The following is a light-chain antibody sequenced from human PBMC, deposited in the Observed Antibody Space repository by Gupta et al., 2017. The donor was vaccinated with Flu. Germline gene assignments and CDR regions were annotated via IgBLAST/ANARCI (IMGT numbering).Light chain of an antibody. Sequence: AIRMTQSQSSFSASTGDRVTITCRASQGISSYLAWYQQKPEKAPKPLIYAASTLQRGVPSRFSGSGSGTDFTLTISCLQAEDFATYYCQQYYSYPRTFGQGTKVEIK. V-gene: IGKV1-8*01. CDR1: QGISSY. CDR3: QQYYSYPRT. CDR2: AAS. J-gene: IGKJ1*01.